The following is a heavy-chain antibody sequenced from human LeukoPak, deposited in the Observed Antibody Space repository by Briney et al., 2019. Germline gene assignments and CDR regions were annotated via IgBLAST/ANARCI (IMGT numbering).Heavy chain of an antibody. CDR1: GYSIDSVYY. J-gene: IGHJ4*02. CDR2: IYHSGST. V-gene: IGHV4-38-2*02. CDR3: ASTSRDDY. Sequence: PSETLSLTCTVSGYSIDSVYYWGWIRQPPGKGLEGIGSIYHSGSTYYNPSLKSRVTISMDTSKNQFSLKLTSVTAADTAVYYCASTSRDDYWGQGTLVTVSS.